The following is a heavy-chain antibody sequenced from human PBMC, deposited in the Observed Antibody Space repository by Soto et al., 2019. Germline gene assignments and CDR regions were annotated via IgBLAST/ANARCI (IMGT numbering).Heavy chain of an antibody. CDR2: ISGSGGST. J-gene: IGHJ4*02. V-gene: IGHV3-23*01. CDR3: AKDGSGSYYNDY. CDR1: GFTFSSYA. D-gene: IGHD3-10*01. Sequence: EVQLLESGGGLVQPGGSLRLSCAASGFTFSSYAMNWVRQAPGKGLEWVSAISGSGGSTYYADSVKGRFTISRDNSKNTLYLQMNSLRAEDTTVYYCAKDGSGSYYNDYWGQGTLVTVSS.